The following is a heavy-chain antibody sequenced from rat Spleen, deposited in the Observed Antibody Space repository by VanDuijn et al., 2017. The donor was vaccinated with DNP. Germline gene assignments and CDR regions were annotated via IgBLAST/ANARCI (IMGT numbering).Heavy chain of an antibody. Sequence: EVQLVESGGGLVQPGGSMKLSCGALGFTFSNYGMAWVRQAPGKGLAWVASISNTGYNTYYSDSVRGRFIISRNNAKSTLYLQVNSLRSEDTATYYCTRDPSGYDVMDAWGQGASVTVSS. V-gene: IGHV5-31*01. CDR3: TRDPSGYDVMDA. CDR1: GFTFSNYG. CDR2: ISNTGYNT. J-gene: IGHJ4*01. D-gene: IGHD4-3*01.